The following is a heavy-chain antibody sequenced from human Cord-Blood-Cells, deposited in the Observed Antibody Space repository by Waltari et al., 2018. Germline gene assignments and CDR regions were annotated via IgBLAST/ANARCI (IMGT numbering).Heavy chain of an antibody. J-gene: IGHJ6*03. CDR2: INHSGST. CDR3: AGGSYSYYYYMDV. CDR1: GGSFSGSY. Sequence: QVQLQQWGAVLLKPSETVDLTCAVYGGSFSGSYWSWHRQPPGKGLEWIGEINHSGSTNYNPSLKSRVTISVDTSKNQFSLKLSSVTAADTAVYYCAGGSYSYYYYMDVWGKGTTVTVSS. V-gene: IGHV4-34*01.